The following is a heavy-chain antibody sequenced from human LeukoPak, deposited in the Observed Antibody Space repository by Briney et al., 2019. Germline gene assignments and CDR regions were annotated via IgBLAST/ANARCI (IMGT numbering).Heavy chain of an antibody. CDR3: ARDSLGAGTVGATSGY. CDR1: GGSISSSSYY. V-gene: IGHV4-39*02. CDR2: IYYSGNT. Sequence: PSETLSLTCAVSGGSISSSSYYWGWIRQSPGKGLEWIGSIYYSGNTYYNPSLKSRLTISVDTSKNQFSLKLSSVTAADTAVYYCARDSLGAGTVGATSGYWGQGTLVTVSS. D-gene: IGHD1-26*01. J-gene: IGHJ4*02.